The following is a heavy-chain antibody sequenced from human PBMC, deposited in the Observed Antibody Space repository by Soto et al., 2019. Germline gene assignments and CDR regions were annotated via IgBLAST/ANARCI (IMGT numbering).Heavy chain of an antibody. CDR1: GYTFTSYA. CDR2: INAGNGNT. CDR3: ARVGGCSSTSCPYYYYYYGMDV. V-gene: IGHV1-3*01. Sequence: PSVKVSCKASGYTFTSYAMHWVRQAPGQRLEWMGWINAGNGNTKYSQKFQGRVTITRDTSASTAYMELSSLRSEDTAVYYCARVGGCSSTSCPYYYYYYGMDVWGQGTTVTVSS. D-gene: IGHD2-2*01. J-gene: IGHJ6*02.